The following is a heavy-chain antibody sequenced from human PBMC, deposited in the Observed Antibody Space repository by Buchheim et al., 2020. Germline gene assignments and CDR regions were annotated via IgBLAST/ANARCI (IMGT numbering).Heavy chain of an antibody. CDR1: GFTVSSNY. J-gene: IGHJ6*02. CDR2: IYSGGST. D-gene: IGHD6-25*01. CDR3: ARDQRDKDYYYYYGMDV. Sequence: EVQLVESGAGLVQPGGSLRLSCAASGFTVSSNYMSWVRQAPGKGLEWVSVIYSGGSTYYADSVKGRFTISRDNSKNTLYLQMNSLRAEDTAVYYCARDQRDKDYYYYYGMDVWGQGTT. V-gene: IGHV3-66*01.